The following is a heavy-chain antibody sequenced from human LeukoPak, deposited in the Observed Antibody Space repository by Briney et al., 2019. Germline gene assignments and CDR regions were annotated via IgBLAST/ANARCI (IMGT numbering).Heavy chain of an antibody. CDR3: ARIRAASGYYVEFDP. D-gene: IGHD3-22*01. CDR1: GGSVSSSSYF. V-gene: IGHV4-61*05. J-gene: IGHJ5*02. Sequence: PSETLSLTCTVSGGSVSSSSYFWGWMRQPPGKGLEWIGRIYTSGSTNYNPSLKSRVTMSVDTSKNQFSLKLSSVTAADTAVYYCARIRAASGYYVEFDPWGQGTLVTVSS. CDR2: IYTSGST.